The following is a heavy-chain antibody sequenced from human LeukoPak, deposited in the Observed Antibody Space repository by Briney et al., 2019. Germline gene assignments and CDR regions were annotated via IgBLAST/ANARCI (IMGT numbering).Heavy chain of an antibody. Sequence: PSETLSLTCTVSGASISNYYWTWIRQPPGKGLEWIGYYYYGGSTEYNPSLKSRVTISVDTFKNQFSLKLSSATAADTAVYYCASRYGSGSYGFDFWGQGTLVTVSS. CDR2: YYYGGST. J-gene: IGHJ4*02. CDR3: ASRYGSGSYGFDF. V-gene: IGHV4-59*01. CDR1: GASISNYY. D-gene: IGHD3-10*01.